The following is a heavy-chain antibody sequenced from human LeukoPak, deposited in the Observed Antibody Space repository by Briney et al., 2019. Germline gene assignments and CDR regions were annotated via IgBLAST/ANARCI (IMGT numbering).Heavy chain of an antibody. Sequence: ASETLSLTCAVSGDSISSNNWWSWVRQPPGKGLEWIGEIYHSGSTNYNASLKSRVTISVDKSKNQFSLKLSSVTAADTAVYYCARAGGDYCSSTSCYFFDYWGQGTLVTVSS. CDR3: ARAGGDYCSSTSCYFFDY. CDR2: IYHSGST. V-gene: IGHV4-4*02. CDR1: GDSISSNNW. J-gene: IGHJ4*02. D-gene: IGHD2-2*01.